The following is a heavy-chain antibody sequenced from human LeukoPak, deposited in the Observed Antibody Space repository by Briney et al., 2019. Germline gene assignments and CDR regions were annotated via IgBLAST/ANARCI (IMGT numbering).Heavy chain of an antibody. D-gene: IGHD3-22*01. J-gene: IGHJ4*02. Sequence: GGSLRLSCTASGFTFGDYAMSWVRQAPGKGLEWVGFIRSKAYGGTTEYAASVKGRFTISRDDSKSIAYLQMNSLKTEDTAVYYCTRDEEGYYYDSSGYYNTVYWGQGTLVTVSS. V-gene: IGHV3-49*04. CDR2: IRSKAYGGTT. CDR3: TRDEEGYYYDSSGYYNTVY. CDR1: GFTFGDYA.